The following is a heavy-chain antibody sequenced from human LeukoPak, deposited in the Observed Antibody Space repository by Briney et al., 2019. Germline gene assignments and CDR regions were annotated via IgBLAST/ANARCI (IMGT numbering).Heavy chain of an antibody. CDR1: GYTFTSYA. CDR2: INAGNGNT. D-gene: IGHD5-18*01. V-gene: IGHV1-3*01. J-gene: IGHJ4*02. Sequence: GASVKVSCKASGYTFTSYAMHWVRQAPGQRLEWMGWINAGNGNTEYSQKFQGRVTITRDTSASTAYMELSSLRSEDTAVYYCARSRGRDTAIDFDYWGQGTLVTVSS. CDR3: ARSRGRDTAIDFDY.